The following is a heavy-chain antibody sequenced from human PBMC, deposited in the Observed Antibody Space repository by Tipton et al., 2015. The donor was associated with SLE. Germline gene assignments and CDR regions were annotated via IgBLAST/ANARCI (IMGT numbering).Heavy chain of an antibody. CDR2: IYYSGST. D-gene: IGHD1-1*01. CDR3: ATGHFDF. V-gene: IGHV4-59*01. Sequence: PGLVKPSETLTLTCTVSSGSLSNYYWSWIRQPPGKGLEWIGHIYYSGSTNSNPSLKSRVTISIETSKNQFSLRLSPVTATDTAVYYCATGHFDFWGQGRLVTVSS. J-gene: IGHJ5*01. CDR1: SGSLSNYY.